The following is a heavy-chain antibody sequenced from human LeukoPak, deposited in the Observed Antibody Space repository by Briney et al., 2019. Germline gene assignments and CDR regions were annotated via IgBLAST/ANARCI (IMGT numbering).Heavy chain of an antibody. Sequence: PSATLSLTCAVYGGSFSGYYWSWIRQPPGKGLEWIGEINHSGRTNYNASLKSRVTISVDTSKNQFSLKLSSVTAADTAVYYCARLWDSSGYPRYYYYYMDVWGKGTTVTVSS. CDR1: GGSFSGYY. CDR2: INHSGRT. V-gene: IGHV4-34*01. CDR3: ARLWDSSGYPRYYYYYMDV. J-gene: IGHJ6*03. D-gene: IGHD3-22*01.